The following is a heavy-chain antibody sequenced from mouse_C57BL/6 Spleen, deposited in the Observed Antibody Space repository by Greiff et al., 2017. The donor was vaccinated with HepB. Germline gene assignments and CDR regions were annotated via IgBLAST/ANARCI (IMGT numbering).Heavy chain of an antibody. CDR3: ARGEVYYDYDGYFDY. CDR1: GYSITSGYY. V-gene: IGHV3-6*01. CDR2: ISYDGSN. D-gene: IGHD2-4*01. Sequence: EVKVEESGPGLVKPSQSLSLTCSVTGYSITSGYYWNWIRQFPGNKLEWMGYISYDGSNNYNPSLKNRISITRDTSKNQFFLKLNSVTTEDTATYYCARGEVYYDYDGYFDYWGQGTTLTVSS. J-gene: IGHJ2*01.